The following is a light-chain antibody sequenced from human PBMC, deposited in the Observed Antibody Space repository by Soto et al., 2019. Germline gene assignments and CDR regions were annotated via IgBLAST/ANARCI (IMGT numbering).Light chain of an antibody. V-gene: IGKV1-39*01. Sequence: DIQMTQSPSSLSASVGDRVTITCRASQSISTYLNWYQQKPGKAPKLLIYAASSLQSGVPSRFSGSGSGTDFTLTINSLQPEDFVTYYCQQSYSPLYTFGQGTKLEIK. CDR3: QQSYSPLYT. CDR1: QSISTY. J-gene: IGKJ2*01. CDR2: AAS.